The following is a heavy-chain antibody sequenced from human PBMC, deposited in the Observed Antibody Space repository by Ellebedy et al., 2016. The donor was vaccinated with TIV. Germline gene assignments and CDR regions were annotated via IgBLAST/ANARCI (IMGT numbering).Heavy chain of an antibody. D-gene: IGHD2-2*01. Sequence: PGGSLRPSCAPSGFTASSNFMTWVRQAPGKGLEWVSVIFGAGTIRYANSVNGRFTISRDNSKNTVDLQMNSLRAEDTAVYYCARPNVPATICGASGMDVWGQGTTVIVSS. J-gene: IGHJ6*02. CDR1: GFTASSNF. CDR3: ARPNVPATICGASGMDV. V-gene: IGHV3-53*01. CDR2: IFGAGTI.